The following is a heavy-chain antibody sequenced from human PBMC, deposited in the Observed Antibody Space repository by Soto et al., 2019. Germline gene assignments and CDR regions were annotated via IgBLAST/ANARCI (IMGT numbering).Heavy chain of an antibody. D-gene: IGHD2-8*01. CDR2: ISPSGSP. J-gene: IGHJ5*02. V-gene: IGHV4-30-2*01. CDR1: GASVNSGGYS. CDR3: TRGVLA. Sequence: TLSRSCSVSGASVNSGGYSWSWIRQPPGKGLEWIGFISPSGSPAYNPSLKSRVTISVDRSNNQISLEISSVTAADTAVYYCTRGVLAWGPGTLVTVSS.